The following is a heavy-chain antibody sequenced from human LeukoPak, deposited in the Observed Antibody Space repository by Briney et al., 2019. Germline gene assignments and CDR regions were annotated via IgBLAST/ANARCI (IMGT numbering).Heavy chain of an antibody. CDR2: ISSSGSTI. CDR3: ARAGHYGDYPDY. CDR1: GRTLSRDG. D-gene: IGHD4-17*01. Sequence: PWGSLRLTRASTGRTLSRDGVKWVGQAAGKELKWVSYISSSGSTIYYADSVKGRFTISRDNAKNSLYLQMNSLRAEDTAVYYCARAGHYGDYPDYWGQGTLVTVSP. V-gene: IGHV3-48*03. J-gene: IGHJ4*02.